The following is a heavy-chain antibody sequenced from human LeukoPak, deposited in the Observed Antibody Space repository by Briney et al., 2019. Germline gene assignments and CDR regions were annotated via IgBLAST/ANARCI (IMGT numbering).Heavy chain of an antibody. CDR3: ARTGGTNREMFY. D-gene: IGHD1-14*01. J-gene: IGHJ4*02. Sequence: GGSLRLACTPSGFTFSSYWMYWVRHAPGKGLEWVSRVSPDGSSTTYADSVKGRFTISRDNAKNTLFLQMSSLRAEDTAVYYCARTGGTNREMFYWGQGSLVTVSS. CDR2: VSPDGSST. V-gene: IGHV3-74*01. CDR1: GFTFSSYW.